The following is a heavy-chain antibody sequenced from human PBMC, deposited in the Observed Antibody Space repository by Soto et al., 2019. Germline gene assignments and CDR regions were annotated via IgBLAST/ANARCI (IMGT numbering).Heavy chain of an antibody. Sequence: EVQLLESGGGLVQPGGSLRLSCAASGFTLSNYGMNWVRQAPGKGLEWVSGISGSDGSTYYADSVKGRFTISRDNSKNTLYLQMNTLRSEDTAVYYCAKDKYYDWGQGTLATLSS. V-gene: IGHV3-23*01. CDR1: GFTLSNYG. CDR3: AKDKYYD. J-gene: IGHJ4*02. CDR2: ISGSDGST. D-gene: IGHD3-22*01.